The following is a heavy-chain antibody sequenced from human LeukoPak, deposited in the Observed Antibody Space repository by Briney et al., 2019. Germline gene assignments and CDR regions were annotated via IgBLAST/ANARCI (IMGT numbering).Heavy chain of an antibody. CDR2: IWYDGSNK. J-gene: IGHJ4*02. D-gene: IGHD6-19*01. CDR1: GFTFNSYG. Sequence: GRSLRLSCAVSGFTFNSYGMHWVRQAPGKGLEWVAVIWYDGSNKYYADSVKGRFTISRDNFKNTLYPQMNSLRAEDTAVYYCARYSSGWSLDYWGQGTLVTVSS. V-gene: IGHV3-33*01. CDR3: ARYSSGWSLDY.